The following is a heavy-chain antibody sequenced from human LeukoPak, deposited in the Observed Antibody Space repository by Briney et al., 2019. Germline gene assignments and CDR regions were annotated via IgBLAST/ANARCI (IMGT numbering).Heavy chain of an antibody. CDR1: VGSLSRYY. V-gene: IGHV4-59*01. CDR2: IYYRGST. CDR3: ARVLVDSSGWDEYFDY. D-gene: IGHD6-19*01. J-gene: IGHJ4*02. Sequence: SETLSLTRTGTVGSLSRYYWSWIRQPPGKGLDGIGDIYYRGSTNYNPSLKSRVTISVDTSKNQFFLKLSSVTAADTAVYYCARVLVDSSGWDEYFDYWGQGTLVTVSS.